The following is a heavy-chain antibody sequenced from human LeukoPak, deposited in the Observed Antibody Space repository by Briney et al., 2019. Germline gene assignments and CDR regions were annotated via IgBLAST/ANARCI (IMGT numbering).Heavy chain of an antibody. D-gene: IGHD2-21*02. CDR1: GGSISSGGYY. CDR3: ARWTCGGDCRFDY. J-gene: IGHJ4*02. CDR2: IYYSGST. Sequence: SETLSLTCTVSGGSISSGGYYWSWIRQHPGKGLEWIGYIYYSGSTYYNPSLKSRVTISVDTSKNQISLKLSSVTAADTAVYYCARWTCGGDCRFDYWGQGTLVTVSS. V-gene: IGHV4-31*03.